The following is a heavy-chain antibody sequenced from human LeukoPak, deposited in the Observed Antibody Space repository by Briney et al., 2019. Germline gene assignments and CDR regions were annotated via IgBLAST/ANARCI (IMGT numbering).Heavy chain of an antibody. CDR2: MNPNSGNT. CDR1: GYTFTSYD. V-gene: IGHV1-8*01. J-gene: IGHJ3*02. CDR3: ARVIAARRDAFDI. Sequence: GASVKVSCKASGYTFTSYDINWVRQATGQGLEWMGWMNPNSGNTGYAQKFQGRVTMTRNTSISTAYMELSRLRSDDTAVYYCARVIAARRDAFDIWGQGTMVTVSS. D-gene: IGHD6-6*01.